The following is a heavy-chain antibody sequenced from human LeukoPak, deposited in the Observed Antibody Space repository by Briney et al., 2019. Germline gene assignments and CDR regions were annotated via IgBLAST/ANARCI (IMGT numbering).Heavy chain of an antibody. Sequence: GESLKISCQASGYSFTSSWIGWARQMPGKGLEWMAIINPGGSDTRYSPSFQGQVTISADKSISTVYLQWGSLKASDTAMYYCARQPGAGWFDPWGQGTQVTVSS. D-gene: IGHD3-10*01. V-gene: IGHV5-51*01. CDR2: INPGGSDT. CDR3: ARQPGAGWFDP. J-gene: IGHJ5*02. CDR1: GYSFTSSW.